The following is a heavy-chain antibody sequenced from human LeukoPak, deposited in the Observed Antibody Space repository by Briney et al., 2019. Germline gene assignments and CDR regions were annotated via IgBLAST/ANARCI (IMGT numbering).Heavy chain of an antibody. CDR2: IRYDGSNK. J-gene: IGHJ4*02. CDR3: AKGDSSGLFNPYYFDY. Sequence: PGGSLRLSCAASGFTFSSYGMHWVRQAPGKGLEWVAFIRYDGSNKYYADSVKVRVTISRDNSKNTLYVQMNSLRADDTAVYYCAKGDSSGLFNPYYFDYWGQGTLVTVSS. D-gene: IGHD3-22*01. CDR1: GFTFSSYG. V-gene: IGHV3-30*02.